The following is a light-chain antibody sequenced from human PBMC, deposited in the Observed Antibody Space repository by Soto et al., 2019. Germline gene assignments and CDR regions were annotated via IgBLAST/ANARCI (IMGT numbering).Light chain of an antibody. CDR3: SSYTTSSTRV. J-gene: IGLJ1*01. CDR2: EVT. Sequence: QSVLTQPASVSGSPGQSIAISCTGSSSDIGIYKYVSWYQQHPGKVPKLIIYEVTNRPSGVSNRFSGSKSGNMASLTISGLQAEDEADYYCSSYTTSSTRVFGPGTKLTVL. CDR1: SSDIGIYKY. V-gene: IGLV2-14*01.